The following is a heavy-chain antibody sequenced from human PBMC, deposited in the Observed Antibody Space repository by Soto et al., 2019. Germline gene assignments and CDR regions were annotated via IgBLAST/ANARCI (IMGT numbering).Heavy chain of an antibody. Sequence: ASVKVSCKASGYTFTSYGISWVRQAPGQGLEWMGWISAYNGNTNYAQKLQGRVTMTTDTSTSTAYMELRSLRSDDTAVYYCARSPYTYSGSYSPFDYWGQGTLVTVSP. CDR3: ARSPYTYSGSYSPFDY. CDR2: ISAYNGNT. D-gene: IGHD1-26*01. J-gene: IGHJ4*02. CDR1: GYTFTSYG. V-gene: IGHV1-18*01.